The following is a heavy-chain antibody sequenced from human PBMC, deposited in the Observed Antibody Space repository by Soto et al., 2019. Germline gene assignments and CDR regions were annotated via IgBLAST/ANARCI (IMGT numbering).Heavy chain of an antibody. J-gene: IGHJ1*01. CDR2: VISASGSV. CDR1: GRIFSSFP. Sequence: QVQVVQSGAEVKKPGSSVKISCKASGRIFSSFPTSWVRQVPGQGLEWMGGVISASGSVTYAPKFQGRVKMAAGHSAGIGYMELTSLAPEDTAIYYRARGGSRDAYNYVLDQWGPGTMVTVSS. CDR3: ARGGSRDAYNYVLDQ. V-gene: IGHV1-69*19. D-gene: IGHD5-18*01.